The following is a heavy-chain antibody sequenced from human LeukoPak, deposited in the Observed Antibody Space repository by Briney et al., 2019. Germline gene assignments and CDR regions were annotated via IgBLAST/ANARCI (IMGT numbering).Heavy chain of an antibody. CDR3: AREEFASGHYYDSSRYYYYYYGMDV. V-gene: IGHV6-1*01. J-gene: IGHJ6*02. CDR2: TYYKSKWYN. D-gene: IGHD3-22*01. Sequence: SLTLSLTCVISGESVSATGAAWNWIRQSPSRGLEWLGRTYYKSKWYNDYAVSVNSRISINPDTSKNQFSLQPNSVTPEDTAVYYCAREEFASGHYYDSSRYYYYYYGMDVWGQGTTVTVSS. CDR1: GESVSATGAA.